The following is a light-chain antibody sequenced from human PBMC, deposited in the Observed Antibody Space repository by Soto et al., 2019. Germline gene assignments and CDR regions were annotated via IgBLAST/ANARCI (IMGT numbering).Light chain of an antibody. Sequence: QSVLTQPPSVSGAPGQRVTISCTGSSSNIGAGYDVHWCQQLPGTAPKLLIYGSSNRPSGVPDRFSGSNSGTSASLAITGLQAEDEADYYCQSYDSSLSGSVFGGGTKLTVL. CDR2: GSS. CDR3: QSYDSSLSGSV. CDR1: SSNIGAGYD. J-gene: IGLJ3*02. V-gene: IGLV1-40*01.